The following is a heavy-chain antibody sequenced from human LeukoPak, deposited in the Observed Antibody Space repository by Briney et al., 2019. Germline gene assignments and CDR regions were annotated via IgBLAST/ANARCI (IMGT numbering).Heavy chain of an antibody. CDR1: GFTFSSYG. CDR2: IRYDGSNK. D-gene: IGHD6-6*01. Sequence: PGGSLRLSCAASGFTFSSYGMHWVRQAPGKGLEWVAFIRYDGSNKYYADSVKGRFTISRDNSKNTLYLQMNSLRAEDTAVYYCAKDPLARQLDYYYYYMDVWGKGTTVTVSS. J-gene: IGHJ6*03. CDR3: AKDPLARQLDYYYYYMDV. V-gene: IGHV3-30*02.